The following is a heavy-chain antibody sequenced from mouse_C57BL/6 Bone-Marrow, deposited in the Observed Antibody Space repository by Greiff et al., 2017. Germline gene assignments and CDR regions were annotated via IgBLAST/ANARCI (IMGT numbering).Heavy chain of an antibody. J-gene: IGHJ1*03. CDR1: GYTFTSYW. CDR2: INPSNGGT. V-gene: IGHV1-53*01. Sequence: VQLQQPGTELVKPGASVKLSCKASGYTFTSYWMHWVKQRPGQGLEWIGNINPSNGGTNYNEKFKSKATLTVDKSSSTAYMQLSILTSEDSAVYYCAKDYYGSWYWYFDVWGTGTTVTVSS. CDR3: AKDYYGSWYWYFDV. D-gene: IGHD1-1*01.